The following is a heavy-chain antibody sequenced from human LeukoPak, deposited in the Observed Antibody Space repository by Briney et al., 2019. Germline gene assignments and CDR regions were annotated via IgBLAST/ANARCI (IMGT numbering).Heavy chain of an antibody. J-gene: IGHJ4*02. D-gene: IGHD2-8*01. CDR1: GYDFFGYW. CDR3: ARYGAPTETDSMLDY. V-gene: IGHV5-51*01. Sequence: GESLKISCKGSGYDFFGYWIVWVRQMPGTGLEWMGVIYPDDSKTRYSPSFQGQVTFSADKSIRTAYLQWSSLKASDTAMYYCARYGAPTETDSMLDYWGQGTLVTVSS. CDR2: IYPDDSKT.